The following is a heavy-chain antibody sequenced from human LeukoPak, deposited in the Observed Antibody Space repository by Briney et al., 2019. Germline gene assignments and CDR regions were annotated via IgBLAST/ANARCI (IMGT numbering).Heavy chain of an antibody. Sequence: ASVKVSCKASGYTFTSYDINWVRQATGQGLEWMGWMNPNSGNTGYAQKFQGRVTMTRNTSISTAYMELSSLRSEDTAVYYCARGRYYDILTGYYKNWFDPWGQGTLVTVSS. CDR3: ARGRYYDILTGYYKNWFDP. J-gene: IGHJ5*02. CDR1: GYTFTSYD. CDR2: MNPNSGNT. D-gene: IGHD3-9*01. V-gene: IGHV1-8*01.